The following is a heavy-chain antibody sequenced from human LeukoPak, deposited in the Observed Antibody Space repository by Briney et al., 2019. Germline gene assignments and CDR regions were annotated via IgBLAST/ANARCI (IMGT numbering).Heavy chain of an antibody. Sequence: GGSLRLSCAASGFTFGSYWMHWVRQVPGKGLVWVSRINSDGSITSYADSVKGRFTISRDNAKNTLYLQMNSLRTEDTAVYYCARESAVAGPDYWGQGTLVTVSS. V-gene: IGHV3-74*01. J-gene: IGHJ4*02. CDR1: GFTFGSYW. CDR2: INSDGSIT. CDR3: ARESAVAGPDY. D-gene: IGHD6-19*01.